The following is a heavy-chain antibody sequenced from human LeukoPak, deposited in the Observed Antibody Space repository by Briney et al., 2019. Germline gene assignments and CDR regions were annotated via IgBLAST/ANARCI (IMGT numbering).Heavy chain of an antibody. CDR2: IYYSGST. D-gene: IGHD2-2*01. V-gene: IGHV4-39*07. Sequence: PSETLSLTCTVSGGSISSSSYYWGWIRQPPGKGLEWIGSIYYSGSTYYNPSLKSRVTISVDTSKNQFSLKLSSVTAADTAVYYCARDRYRGYCSSTSCQGWFDPWGQGTLVTVSS. J-gene: IGHJ5*02. CDR1: GGSISSSSYY. CDR3: ARDRYRGYCSSTSCQGWFDP.